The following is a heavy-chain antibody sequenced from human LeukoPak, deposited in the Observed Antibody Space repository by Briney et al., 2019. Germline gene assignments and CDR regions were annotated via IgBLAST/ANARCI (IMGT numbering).Heavy chain of an antibody. Sequence: GGSLRLSCAASGFTVSTYWMHWVRQAPGKGLVWVSRINSDGRSTSYADSVKGRFTISRDNAKNTLYLEMNSLRAEDTAVYYCARPRQCYSTTSCANNFDYWGQGTLVTVSS. J-gene: IGHJ4*02. CDR2: INSDGRST. V-gene: IGHV3-74*01. CDR3: ARPRQCYSTTSCANNFDY. D-gene: IGHD2-2*01. CDR1: GFTVSTYW.